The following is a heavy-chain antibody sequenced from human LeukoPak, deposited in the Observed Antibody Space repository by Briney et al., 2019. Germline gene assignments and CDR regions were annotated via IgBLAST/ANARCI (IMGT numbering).Heavy chain of an antibody. CDR1: GGSFSGYY. CDR3: ARIAVAGARGPWFDP. Sequence: SETLSLTCAVYGGSFSGYYWSWIRQPPGKGLEWIGEINHSGSTNYNPSLKSRVTISVDTSKNQFSLKLSSATAADTAVYYCARIAVAGARGPWFDPWGQGTLVTVSS. J-gene: IGHJ5*02. CDR2: INHSGST. D-gene: IGHD6-19*01. V-gene: IGHV4-34*01.